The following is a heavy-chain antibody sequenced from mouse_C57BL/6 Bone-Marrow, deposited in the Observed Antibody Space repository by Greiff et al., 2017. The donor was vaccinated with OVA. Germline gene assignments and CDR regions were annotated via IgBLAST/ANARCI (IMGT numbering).Heavy chain of an antibody. V-gene: IGHV5-17*01. CDR1: GFTFSDYG. J-gene: IGHJ4*01. D-gene: IGHD1-1*01. CDR3: ARRHYYGSSDYAMDY. Sequence: EVHLVESGGGLVKPGGSLKLSCAASGFTFSDYGMHWVRQAPEKGLEWVAYISSGSSTIYYADTVKGRFTISRDNAKNTLFLQRTSLRSEDKAMYYCARRHYYGSSDYAMDYWGQGTSVTVSS. CDR2: ISSGSSTI.